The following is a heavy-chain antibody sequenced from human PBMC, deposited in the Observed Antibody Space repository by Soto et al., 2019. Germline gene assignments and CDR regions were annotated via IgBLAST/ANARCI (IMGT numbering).Heavy chain of an antibody. CDR2: ISGSGTAT. CDR1: GFPFWTYS. CDR3: AREGMYHYETKDYYPSTYGLDV. J-gene: IGHJ6*02. V-gene: IGHV3-23*01. D-gene: IGHD3-16*01. Sequence: EVKLLESGGGLVQPGGSMRLSCEASGFPFWTYSMSWVRQAPRKGLEWVSGISGSGTATYYTDSVKGRFTVSRDNSKDTLFLQMNTLRVEDTAVYYCAREGMYHYETKDYYPSTYGLDVWGQGTTVTVSS.